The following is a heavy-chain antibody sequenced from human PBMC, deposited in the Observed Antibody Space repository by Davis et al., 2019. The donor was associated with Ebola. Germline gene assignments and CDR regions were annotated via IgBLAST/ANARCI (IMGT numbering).Heavy chain of an antibody. D-gene: IGHD6-13*01. Sequence: MPSETLSLTCTVSGGTVSSGSHHSSWTRHPPGKALEWIWFSYYSGSTKNNPSLKSRVTISVDTSKNQFSLKLSSVTAADTAVYYCARGVIAAADLYWYFELWGRGTLVTVSS. CDR3: ARGVIAAADLYWYFEL. V-gene: IGHV4-61*01. CDR1: GGTVSSGSHH. CDR2: SYYSGST. J-gene: IGHJ2*01.